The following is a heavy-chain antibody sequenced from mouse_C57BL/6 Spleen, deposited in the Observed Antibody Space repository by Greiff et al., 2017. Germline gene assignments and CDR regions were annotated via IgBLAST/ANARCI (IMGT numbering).Heavy chain of an antibody. CDR2: IYPGNSDT. D-gene: IGHD2-3*01. CDR3: RSDYDGYYGWYFDV. J-gene: IGHJ1*03. V-gene: IGHV1-5*01. CDR1: GYTFTSYW. Sequence: VQLQQSGTVLARPGASVKMSCKTSGYTFTSYWMHWVKQRPGQGLEWIGAIYPGNSDTSYNQKFKGKAKLTAVTSASTAYMELSILTNEDSAVYYCRSDYDGYYGWYFDVWGTGTTVTVSS.